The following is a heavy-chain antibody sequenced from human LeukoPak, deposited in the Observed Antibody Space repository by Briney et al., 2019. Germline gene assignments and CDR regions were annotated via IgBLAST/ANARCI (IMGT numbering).Heavy chain of an antibody. CDR1: GGSISSYY. Sequence: SETLSLTCTVSGGSISSYYWSWIRQPPGKGLEWIGYIYYSGSTNYNPSLESRVTISVDTSKNQFSLKLSSVTAADTAVYYCARVAGAARPIWFDPWGQGTLVTVSS. V-gene: IGHV4-59*01. J-gene: IGHJ5*02. CDR3: ARVAGAARPIWFDP. CDR2: IYYSGST. D-gene: IGHD6-6*01.